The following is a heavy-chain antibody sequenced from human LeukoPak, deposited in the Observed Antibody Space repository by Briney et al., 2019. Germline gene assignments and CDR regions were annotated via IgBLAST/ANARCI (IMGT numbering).Heavy chain of an antibody. D-gene: IGHD3-10*01. Sequence: PGGSLRLSCATSGFTFGSYAMTWVRQAPGKGLEWVSGITGVGNTPYYADSVKGRFTISRDNSKNTLYLQMNSLRGEDTAAYYCAKDAVRGSGRINWFDSWGQGTLVIVSS. CDR3: AKDAVRGSGRINWFDS. V-gene: IGHV3-23*01. CDR1: GFTFGSYA. J-gene: IGHJ5*01. CDR2: ITGVGNTP.